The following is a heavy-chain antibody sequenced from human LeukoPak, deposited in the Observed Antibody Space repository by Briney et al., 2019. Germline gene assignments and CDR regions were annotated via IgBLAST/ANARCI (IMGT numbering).Heavy chain of an antibody. CDR3: ARVAGGLYFYYYYMDV. J-gene: IGHJ6*03. V-gene: IGHV4-30-4*07. CDR1: GGSISSGGYS. D-gene: IGHD2-15*01. CDR2: IYYSGST. Sequence: SETLSLTCAVSGGSISSGGYSWRWIRQPPGKGLEWIGYIYYSGSTYYNPSLKSRVTISVDTSKNQFSLNLTSVTAADTAVYYCARVAGGLYFYYYYMDVWGKGTTVTVSS.